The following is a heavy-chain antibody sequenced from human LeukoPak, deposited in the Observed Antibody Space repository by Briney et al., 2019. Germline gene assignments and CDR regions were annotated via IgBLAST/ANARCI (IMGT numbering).Heavy chain of an antibody. D-gene: IGHD6-13*01. J-gene: IGHJ4*02. CDR1: GFTFSSYS. V-gene: IGHV3-21*01. Sequence: GSLRLSCAASGFTFSSYSMNWVRQAPGKGLEWVSSISSSSSYIYYADSVKGRFTISRDNAKNSLYLQMNSLRAEDTAVYYCARDSRGQLLSSWLAAAGRMGYWGQGTLVTVSS. CDR2: ISSSSSYI. CDR3: ARDSRGQLLSSWLAAAGRMGY.